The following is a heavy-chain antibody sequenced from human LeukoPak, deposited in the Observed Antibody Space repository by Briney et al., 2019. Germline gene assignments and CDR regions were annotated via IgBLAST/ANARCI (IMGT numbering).Heavy chain of an antibody. Sequence: PGGSLGLSCAASGFTVSSNYMSWVRQAPRKGLEWVSFIDSGGTTYYADSVKGRFTISRDNSKNTLYLQMNSLRAEDTAVYYCARAAAGSSFYFDYWGQGTLVTVSS. D-gene: IGHD6-13*01. CDR1: GFTVSSNY. CDR3: ARAAAGSSFYFDY. CDR2: IDSGGTT. J-gene: IGHJ4*02. V-gene: IGHV3-66*01.